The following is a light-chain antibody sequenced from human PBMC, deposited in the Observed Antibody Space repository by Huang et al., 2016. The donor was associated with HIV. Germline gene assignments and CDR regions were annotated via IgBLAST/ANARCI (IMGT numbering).Light chain of an antibody. CDR3: QQYNNWPPWT. J-gene: IGKJ1*01. CDR2: GAS. Sequence: EIVMTQSPATLSVSPGERATLSCRASQSISTDLAWYQQKPGQAPRLLIYGASTRATGIPARFSGSGSGTEFTLTISSLQSEDCAVYYCQQYNNWPPWTFGQGTTVEI. V-gene: IGKV3-15*01. CDR1: QSISTD.